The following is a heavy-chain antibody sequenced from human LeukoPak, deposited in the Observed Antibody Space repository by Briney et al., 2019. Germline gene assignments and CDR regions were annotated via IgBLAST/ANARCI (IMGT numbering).Heavy chain of an antibody. CDR3: AGGPRVVAAAGKADY. J-gene: IGHJ4*02. Sequence: ASVKVSCKASGYTFTGYYMHWVRQAPGQGLEWMGWINPNSGGTNYAQKFQGRVTMTRDTSISTAYMELSRLRSDDTAVYYCAGGPRVVAAAGKADYWGQGTLVTVSS. CDR2: INPNSGGT. CDR1: GYTFTGYY. V-gene: IGHV1-2*02. D-gene: IGHD6-13*01.